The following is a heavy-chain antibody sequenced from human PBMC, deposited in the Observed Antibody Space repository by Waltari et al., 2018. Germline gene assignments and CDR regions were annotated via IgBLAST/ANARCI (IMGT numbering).Heavy chain of an antibody. D-gene: IGHD6-13*01. V-gene: IGHV3-30-3*01. J-gene: IGHJ6*02. CDR3: ARDAGQQHYYYGMDV. CDR1: GLTLSSYV. CDR2: ILYDGSNK. Sequence: QVHLVESGGGVDKPGRSLRLSCSASGLTLSSYVMHWVRQAPGKGLEWVAVILYDGSNKYYADSVKGRITISRDNSKNTLYLQMNSLRAEDTAVYYCARDAGQQHYYYGMDVWGQGTTVTVSS.